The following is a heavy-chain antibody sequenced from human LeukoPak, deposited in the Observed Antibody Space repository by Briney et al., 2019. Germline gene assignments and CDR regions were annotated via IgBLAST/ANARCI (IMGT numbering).Heavy chain of an antibody. CDR1: GVSISIYY. CDR2: IYNSGST. D-gene: IGHD1-7*01. V-gene: IGHV4-59*01. J-gene: IGHJ4*02. CDR3: VRDRELNY. Sequence: SETLSLTCTVSGVSISIYYWSWIRQPPGKGLEWIGYIYNSGSTSYNPSLRSRATISADTSKNQFSLKLSSVTAADTAVYYCVRDRELNYWGQGTLVTVSS.